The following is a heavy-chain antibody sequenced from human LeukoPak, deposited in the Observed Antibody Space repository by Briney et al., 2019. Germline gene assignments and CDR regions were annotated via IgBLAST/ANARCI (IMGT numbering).Heavy chain of an antibody. CDR1: GFTFNTYT. J-gene: IGHJ4*02. V-gene: IGHV3-48*04. D-gene: IGHD6-19*01. CDR3: AKSVIAVAGTGSRFDY. Sequence: PGGSLRLSCAASGFTFNTYTMNWVRQAPGKGLEWVSYISGSSGIIDYADSVRGRFTISRDNAKNSLYLQMNSLRAEDTALYYCAKSVIAVAGTGSRFDYWGQGTLVTVSS. CDR2: ISGSSGII.